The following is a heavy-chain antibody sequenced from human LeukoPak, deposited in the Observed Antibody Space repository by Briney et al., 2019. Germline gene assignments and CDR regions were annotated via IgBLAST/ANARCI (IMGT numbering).Heavy chain of an antibody. D-gene: IGHD6-13*01. Sequence: ASVKVSCKASGGTFSSYAISWVRQAPGHGLEWMGGIIPIFGTANYAQKFQGRVTITADESTSTAYMELSSLRSEDTAVYYCARDIAAAGLGNFDYWGQGTLVTVSS. V-gene: IGHV1-69*13. CDR1: GGTFSSYA. CDR2: IIPIFGTA. CDR3: ARDIAAAGLGNFDY. J-gene: IGHJ4*02.